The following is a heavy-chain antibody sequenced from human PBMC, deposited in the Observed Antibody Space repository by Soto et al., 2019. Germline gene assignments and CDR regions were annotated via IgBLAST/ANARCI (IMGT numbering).Heavy chain of an antibody. D-gene: IGHD6-6*01. CDR2: IWHDGSNK. V-gene: IGHV3-33*01. CDR1: GFTFSSYG. Sequence: QVQLVESGGGVVQPGRSLRLSCAASGFTFSSYGMHWVRQAPGKGLEWVAVIWHDGSNKYYADSVKGRFTISRDNSKNTLYLQMISLRAEDTAVYYCAMTYSRSFLADHWGQGTLVTVSS. CDR3: AMTYSRSFLADH. J-gene: IGHJ4*02.